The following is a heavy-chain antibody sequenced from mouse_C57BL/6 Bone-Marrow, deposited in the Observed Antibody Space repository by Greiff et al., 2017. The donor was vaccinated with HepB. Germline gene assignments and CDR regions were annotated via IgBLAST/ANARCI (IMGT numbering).Heavy chain of an antibody. CDR3: AKRYYGSSYWYFDV. J-gene: IGHJ1*03. CDR1: GFSLTSYG. D-gene: IGHD1-1*01. CDR2: IWRGGST. Sequence: QVQLQQSGPGLVQPSQSLSITCTVSGFSLTSYGVHWVRQSPGKGLEWLGVIWRGGSTDYNAAFMSRLSITKDNSKSQVFFKMNSLQADDTAIYYCAKRYYGSSYWYFDVWGTGTTVTVSS. V-gene: IGHV2-5*01.